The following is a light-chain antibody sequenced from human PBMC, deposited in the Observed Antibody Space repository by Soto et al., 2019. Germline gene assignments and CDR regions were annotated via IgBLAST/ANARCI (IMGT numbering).Light chain of an antibody. CDR2: DAS. V-gene: IGKV3-11*01. CDR1: QSVSSY. Sequence: EIVFTQSPATLSLSPGARATLSCRASQSVSSYLAWYQQKPGQAPRLLIYDASNRATGIPARFSGIVSGTAGTITISSLETEDGAVYDGQQRSHWPLTFGGGTKVDIK. J-gene: IGKJ4*01. CDR3: QQRSHWPLT.